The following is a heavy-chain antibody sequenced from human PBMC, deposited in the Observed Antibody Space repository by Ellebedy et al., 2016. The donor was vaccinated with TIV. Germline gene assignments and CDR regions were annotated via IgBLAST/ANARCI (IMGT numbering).Heavy chain of an antibody. CDR1: GGSFSGYY. CDR3: ERVPYDILTGDNWFDP. Sequence: MPSETLSLTCAVYGGSFSGYYWSWIRQPPGKGLEWIGEINHSGSTNYNPSLKSRVTISADTSKNQLSLTLSPVTAADTAVYYCERVPYDILTGDNWFDPWGQGTLVTVSS. CDR2: INHSGST. V-gene: IGHV4-34*01. D-gene: IGHD3-9*01. J-gene: IGHJ5*02.